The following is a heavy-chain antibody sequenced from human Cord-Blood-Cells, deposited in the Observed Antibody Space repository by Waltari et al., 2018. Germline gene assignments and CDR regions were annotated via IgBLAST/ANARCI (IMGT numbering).Heavy chain of an antibody. Sequence: SGSTIYYADSVKGRFTISRDNAKNSLYLQMNSLRAEDTAVYYCARHNAAGTLQTAYFDYWGQGTLVTVSS. D-gene: IGHD6-13*01. CDR2: SGSTI. V-gene: IGHV3-11*01. J-gene: IGHJ4*02. CDR3: ARHNAAGTLQTAYFDY.